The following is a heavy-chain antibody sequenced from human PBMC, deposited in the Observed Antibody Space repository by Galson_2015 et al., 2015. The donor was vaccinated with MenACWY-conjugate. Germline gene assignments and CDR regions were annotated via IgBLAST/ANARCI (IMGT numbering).Heavy chain of an antibody. V-gene: IGHV3-23*01. CDR2: ISGSSGTT. J-gene: IGHJ4*02. D-gene: IGHD6-19*01. CDR1: GFTFSSYA. CDR3: AKVWGAWSLDY. Sequence: SLRLSCAASGFTFSSYAMSWVRQAPGKGLEWVSGISGSSGTTYYADSVKGRFTISRDNSKNTLYLQMNSLRGEDTAIYYCAKVWGAWSLDYWGQGTLVTVSS.